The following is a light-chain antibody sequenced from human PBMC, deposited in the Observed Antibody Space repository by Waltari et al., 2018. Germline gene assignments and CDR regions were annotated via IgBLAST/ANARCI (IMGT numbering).Light chain of an antibody. V-gene: IGKV1-39*01. J-gene: IGKJ4*01. CDR1: QSIASF. CDR3: QQSYKTPPLT. Sequence: DIQITQSPSSLSASVGDRVTITCRASQSIASFLNWYQQKPGKAPKLLIYAASSLQSGVPSRFSASGSGTDFTLTISSLQPEDFATYYCQQSYKTPPLTFGGGTKVEMK. CDR2: AAS.